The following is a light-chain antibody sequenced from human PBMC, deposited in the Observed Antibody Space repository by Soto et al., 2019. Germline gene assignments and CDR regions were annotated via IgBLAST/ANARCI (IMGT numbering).Light chain of an antibody. V-gene: IGLV1-51*01. J-gene: IGLJ3*02. Sequence: QLVLTQPPSVSAAPGQTVTISCSGGTSNIGHNYVSWYQQLPGTAPTLLIYGNDKRPSGIPDRFSGSKSGTSATLAITGLQTGDEADYYCATWDTNLSAVFGGGTKLTVL. CDR1: TSNIGHNY. CDR2: GND. CDR3: ATWDTNLSAV.